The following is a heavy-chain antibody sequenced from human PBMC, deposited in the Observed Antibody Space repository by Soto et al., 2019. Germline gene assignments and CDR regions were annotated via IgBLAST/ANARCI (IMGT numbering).Heavy chain of an antibody. CDR2: IYYSGST. V-gene: IGHV4-39*01. CDR3: ARPSEGVPRNYYYMDV. J-gene: IGHJ6*03. CDR1: GGSISSSSYY. Sequence: SETLSLTCTVSGGSISSSSYYLGWIRQPPGKGLEWIGSIYYSGSTYYNPSLKSRVTISVDTSKNQFSPKLSSVTAADTAVYYCARPSEGVPRNYYYMDVWGKGTTVTVSS. D-gene: IGHD3-10*01.